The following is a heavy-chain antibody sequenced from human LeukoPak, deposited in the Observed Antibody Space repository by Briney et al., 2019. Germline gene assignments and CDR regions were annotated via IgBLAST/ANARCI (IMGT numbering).Heavy chain of an antibody. D-gene: IGHD3-10*01. J-gene: IGHJ4*02. Sequence: SETLSLTCTVSGYSISSGYYWGWIRQPPGKGLGWIGSIYHSGSTYYNPSLKSRVTISVDTSKNQFSLKLSSVTAADTAVYYCARTPRGRITMVRGVILPDYWGQGTLVTVSS. V-gene: IGHV4-38-2*02. CDR2: IYHSGST. CDR1: GYSISSGYY. CDR3: ARTPRGRITMVRGVILPDY.